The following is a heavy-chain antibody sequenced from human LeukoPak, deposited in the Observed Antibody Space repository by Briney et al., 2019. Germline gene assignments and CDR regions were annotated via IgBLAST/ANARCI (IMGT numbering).Heavy chain of an antibody. D-gene: IGHD2-21*01. CDR3: VRDNPRCCGVIPANIDDY. Sequence: GGSLRLSCAASGFRFSRDSMNWVRQAPGKGLEWVTFINGGGSPIFYADSVRGRFTISRDNAKNSLHLQMNSLRAEDTAVYYCVRDNPRCCGVIPANIDDYWGQGTLVTVSS. CDR2: INGGGSPI. CDR1: GFRFSRDS. J-gene: IGHJ4*02. V-gene: IGHV3-48*01.